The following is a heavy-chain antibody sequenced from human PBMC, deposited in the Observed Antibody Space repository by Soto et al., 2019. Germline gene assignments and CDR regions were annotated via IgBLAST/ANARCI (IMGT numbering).Heavy chain of an antibody. V-gene: IGHV5-51*01. J-gene: IGHJ6*02. CDR1: GYSFTSYW. CDR3: ARHYCSSTSCYPVYYYYYGMDV. CDR2: IYPGDSDT. D-gene: IGHD2-2*01. Sequence: GESLKISCKGSGYSFTSYWIGWVRQMPGKGLEWMGIIYPGDSDTRYSPSFQGQVTTSADKSISTAYLQWSSLKASDTAMYYCARHYCSSTSCYPVYYYYYGMDVWGQGTTVTV.